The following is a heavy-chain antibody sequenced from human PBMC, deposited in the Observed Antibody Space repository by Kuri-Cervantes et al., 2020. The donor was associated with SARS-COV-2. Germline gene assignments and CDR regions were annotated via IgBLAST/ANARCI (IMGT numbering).Heavy chain of an antibody. J-gene: IGHJ5*02. CDR1: GGSFSGYY. CDR2: INHSGST. Sequence: ESLKISCAVYGGSFSGYYWSWIRQPPGKGLEWIGEINHSGSTNYNPSLKSRVTISVDTSKNQFSLKLSSVTAADTAVYYCAVCITMIVVVYSAWGQGTLVTVSS. D-gene: IGHD3-22*01. CDR3: AVCITMIVVVYSA. V-gene: IGHV4-34*01.